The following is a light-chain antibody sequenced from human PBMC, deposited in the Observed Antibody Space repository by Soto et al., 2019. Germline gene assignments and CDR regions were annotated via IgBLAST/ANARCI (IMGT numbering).Light chain of an antibody. Sequence: QSVLTQPPSASGTPGQRVTISCSGSSSNFGSDYVYWYQQLPGTAPKLLIYSNNQRPSGVPDRFSGSKSGTSVSLAISGLRSEDEATYYCAAWDDSLNGQVFGGGTKVTVL. CDR2: SNN. CDR1: SSNFGSDY. V-gene: IGLV1-47*02. CDR3: AAWDDSLNGQV. J-gene: IGLJ3*02.